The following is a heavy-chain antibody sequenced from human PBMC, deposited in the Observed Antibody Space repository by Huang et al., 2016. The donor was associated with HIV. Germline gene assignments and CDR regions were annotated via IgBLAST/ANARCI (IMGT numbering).Heavy chain of an antibody. CDR3: ARDVPGSSWEFDY. CDR1: GYTFTRYG. V-gene: IGHV1-18*01. CDR2: ISAYNGNT. Sequence: QVQLVQSGAEVKKPGASVKVSCKASGYTFTRYGISWVRQAPGQGLEWMGGISAYNGNTNYAQKFQGRVTMTTDTSTSTDYMELRSLISDDTVVYYCARDVPGSSWEFDYWGQGTLVTVSP. D-gene: IGHD6-13*01. J-gene: IGHJ4*02.